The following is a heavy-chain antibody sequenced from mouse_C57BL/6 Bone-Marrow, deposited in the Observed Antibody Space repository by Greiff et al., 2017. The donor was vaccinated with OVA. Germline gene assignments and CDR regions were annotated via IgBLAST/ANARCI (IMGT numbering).Heavy chain of an antibody. CDR2: IYPGDGDT. V-gene: IGHV1-82*01. J-gene: IGHJ1*03. D-gene: IGHD1-1*01. Sequence: QVQLKQSGPELVKPGASVKISCKASGYAFSSSWMNWVKQRPGKGLGWIGRIYPGDGDTNYNGKFKGKASLTADKSSSTAYMQLSSLTSEDSAVYFCARGPYYGSSYWYFDVWGTGTTVTVSS. CDR3: ARGPYYGSSYWYFDV. CDR1: GYAFSSSW.